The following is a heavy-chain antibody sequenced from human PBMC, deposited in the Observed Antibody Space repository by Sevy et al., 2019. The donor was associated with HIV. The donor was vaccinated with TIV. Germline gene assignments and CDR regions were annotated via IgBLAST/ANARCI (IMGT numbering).Heavy chain of an antibody. V-gene: IGHV3-53*01. J-gene: IGHJ3*02. Sequence: GGSLRLSCAASGFTVSSNYMSWVRQAPGKGLEWVSVIYSGGSTYYADSVKGRFTISRDNSKNTLYLQMNSLRAEDTAVYYCATGGRGYDSSGYYFFARAFDIWGQWTMVTVSS. CDR2: IYSGGST. D-gene: IGHD3-22*01. CDR3: ATGGRGYDSSGYYFFARAFDI. CDR1: GFTVSSNY.